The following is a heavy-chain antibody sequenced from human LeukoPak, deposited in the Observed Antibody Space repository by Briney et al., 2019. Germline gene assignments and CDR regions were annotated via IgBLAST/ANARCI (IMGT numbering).Heavy chain of an antibody. Sequence: GGSLRLSCTASGFTFTTYSMNWVRQAPGKGLEWISYIHSRSRTIYYADSVKGRFTISRDNAKNLVYLQMNSLRDEDTAVYYCARDLSFDYWGQGTPVIVSS. V-gene: IGHV3-48*02. J-gene: IGHJ4*02. CDR3: ARDLSFDY. CDR2: IHSRSRTI. CDR1: GFTFTTYS.